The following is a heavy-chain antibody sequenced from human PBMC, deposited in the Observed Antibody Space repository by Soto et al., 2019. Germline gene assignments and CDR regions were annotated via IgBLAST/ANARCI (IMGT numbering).Heavy chain of an antibody. V-gene: IGHV3-23*01. Sequence: EVQLLESGGGLVQPGGSLRLSCAASGFTFSSYAMSWVRQAPGKGLEWVSAISGSGGSTYYADSVKGRFTISRDNSKNTLYLQMNSLRAEDTAVYYCARDRSYDFWSGPKYYYGMDVWGQGTTVTVSS. D-gene: IGHD3-3*01. CDR1: GFTFSSYA. J-gene: IGHJ6*02. CDR3: ARDRSYDFWSGPKYYYGMDV. CDR2: ISGSGGST.